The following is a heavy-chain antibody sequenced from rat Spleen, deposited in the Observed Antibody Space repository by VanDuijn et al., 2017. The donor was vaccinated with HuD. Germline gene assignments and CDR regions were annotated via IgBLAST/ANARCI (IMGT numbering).Heavy chain of an antibody. D-gene: IGHD1-1*01. Sequence: EVQLVESGGGLVQPGRSMKLSCAASGFTFSHYDMAWVRQAPTKGLEWVATISSDGGRNFYRDSVKGRFTISRDNAKSSLYLQMDSLRSEDTATYYCARRGNFAYSPFDYWGQGVMVTVSS. V-gene: IGHV5-25*01. CDR3: ARRGNFAYSPFDY. J-gene: IGHJ2*01. CDR1: GFTFSHYD. CDR2: ISSDGGRN.